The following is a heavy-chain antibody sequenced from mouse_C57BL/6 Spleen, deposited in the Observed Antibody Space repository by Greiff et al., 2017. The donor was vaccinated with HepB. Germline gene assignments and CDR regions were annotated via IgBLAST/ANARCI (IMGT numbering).Heavy chain of an antibody. V-gene: IGHV7-3*01. J-gene: IGHJ2*01. CDR1: GFTFTDYY. D-gene: IGHD2-4*01. CDR3: ARSYYDYSPYYFDY. CDR2: IRNKANGYTT. Sequence: EVHLVESGGGLVQPGGSLSLSCAASGFTFTDYYMSWVRQPPGKALEWLGFIRNKANGYTTEYSASVKGRFTISRDNSQSILYLQMNALRAEDSATYYCARSYYDYSPYYFDYWGQGTTLTVSS.